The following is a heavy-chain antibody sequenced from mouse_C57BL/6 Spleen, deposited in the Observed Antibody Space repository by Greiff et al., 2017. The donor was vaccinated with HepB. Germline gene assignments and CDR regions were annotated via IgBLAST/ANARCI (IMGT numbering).Heavy chain of an antibody. V-gene: IGHV1-39*01. CDR2: INPNYGTT. D-gene: IGHD1-1*01. CDR1: GYSFTDYN. Sequence: VQLQQSGPELVKPGASVKISCKASGYSFTDYNMNWVKQSNGKSLEWIGVINPNYGTTSYNQKFKGKATLTVDQSSSTAYMQLNSLTSEDSAVYYCAKNYGSSLPYAMDYWGQGTSVTVSS. CDR3: AKNYGSSLPYAMDY. J-gene: IGHJ4*01.